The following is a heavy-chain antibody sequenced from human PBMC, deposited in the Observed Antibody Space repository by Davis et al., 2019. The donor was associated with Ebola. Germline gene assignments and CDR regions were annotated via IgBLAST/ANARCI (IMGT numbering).Heavy chain of an antibody. J-gene: IGHJ3*02. D-gene: IGHD3-3*01. CDR3: APTFYSGYYSGTDAFDI. CDR1: GFTFSNYD. CDR2: TGTVPGDT. Sequence: GESLKISCAASGFTFSNYDMNWVRQATGKGLEWLSATGTVPGDTYYLPSVRGRFTVSRDNAKNSFYLQMNSLRAEDTAVYYCAPTFYSGYYSGTDAFDIWGQGTMVTVSS. V-gene: IGHV3-13*01.